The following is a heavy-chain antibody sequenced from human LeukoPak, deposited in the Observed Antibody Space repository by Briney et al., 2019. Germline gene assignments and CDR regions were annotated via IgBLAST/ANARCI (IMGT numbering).Heavy chain of an antibody. Sequence: SETLSLTCTVSGYSISGGYYWGWIRQPPGKGLKWIGSIYQSGSTYYNPSLKSRVTISVDTSKNQFSLKLSSVTAADTAVYYCARDLTPKGWFDYWGQGTLVTVSS. CDR2: IYQSGST. CDR3: ARDLTPKGWFDY. CDR1: GYSISGGYY. J-gene: IGHJ4*02. V-gene: IGHV4-38-2*02. D-gene: IGHD4-23*01.